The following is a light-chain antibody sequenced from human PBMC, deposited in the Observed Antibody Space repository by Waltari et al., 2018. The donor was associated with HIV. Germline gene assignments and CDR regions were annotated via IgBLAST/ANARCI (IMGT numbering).Light chain of an antibody. CDR3: QQYYSTIT. V-gene: IGKV4-1*01. CDR1: QSVLYRSHNKNY. J-gene: IGKJ5*01. Sequence: DIVMTQSPDSLPVSLGDRATINCNSSQSVLYRSHNKNYLAWFQQRPGQPPKLLIYWASTREAGVPERFTGSGSKTDFTLTISSLQDEDVAVYYCQQYYSTITFGQGTRLEIK. CDR2: WAS.